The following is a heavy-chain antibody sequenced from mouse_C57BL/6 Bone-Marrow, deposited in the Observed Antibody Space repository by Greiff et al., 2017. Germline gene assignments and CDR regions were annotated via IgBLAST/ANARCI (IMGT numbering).Heavy chain of an antibody. CDR3: ARGGYYDYGNAMDY. J-gene: IGHJ4*01. D-gene: IGHD1-1*01. Sequence: QVQLQQPGAELVMPGASVKLSCKASGYTFTSYWMHWVKQRPGQGLEWIGEIDPSGSYTNYNQKFKGKSTLTVDKSSSTAYMQLSSLTSEDSAVYYCARGGYYDYGNAMDYWGQGTSVTVSS. CDR1: GYTFTSYW. CDR2: IDPSGSYT. V-gene: IGHV1-69*01.